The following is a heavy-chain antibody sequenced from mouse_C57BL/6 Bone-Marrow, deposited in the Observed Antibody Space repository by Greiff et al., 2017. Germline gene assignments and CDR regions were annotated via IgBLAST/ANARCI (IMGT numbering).Heavy chain of an antibody. Sequence: VQLQQPGAELVRPGTSVKLSCKASGYTFTSYWMHWVKQRPGQGLEWIGVIDPSDSYTNYNQKFKGKATLTVDTSSSTAYMQLSSLTSEDSAVYYCARAGVYYGSSLAWFAYWGQGTLVTGSA. CDR3: ARAGVYYGSSLAWFAY. J-gene: IGHJ3*01. V-gene: IGHV1-59*01. CDR2: IDPSDSYT. CDR1: GYTFTSYW. D-gene: IGHD1-1*01.